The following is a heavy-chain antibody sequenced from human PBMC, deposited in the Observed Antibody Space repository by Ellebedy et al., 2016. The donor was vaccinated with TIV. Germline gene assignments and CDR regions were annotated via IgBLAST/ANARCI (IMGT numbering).Heavy chain of an antibody. D-gene: IGHD2-15*01. Sequence: GESLKISCAVSGFTVKVNYMNWVRQAPGKGLEWVSVMYSGGSVYYADSVKGRLTISRDYSKNILYLQMNSLRADDTALYYCARELGGSGGSDFDYWGQGTLVTVSS. CDR2: MYSGGSV. J-gene: IGHJ4*02. CDR3: ARELGGSGGSDFDY. CDR1: GFTVKVNY. V-gene: IGHV3-53*01.